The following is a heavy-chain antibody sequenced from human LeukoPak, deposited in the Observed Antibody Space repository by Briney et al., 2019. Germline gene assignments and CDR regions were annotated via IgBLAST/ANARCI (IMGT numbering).Heavy chain of an antibody. Sequence: GGSLRLSCAASGFTFSSYGMHWVRQAPGKGLEWVAFIRYDGSNKYYADSVKGRFTISRDNSKNTLYLQMNSLRAEDTAVYYCAKGGAMVPAIAYWGQGTLVTVSS. CDR1: GFTFSSYG. J-gene: IGHJ4*02. CDR2: IRYDGSNK. CDR3: AKGGAMVPAIAY. V-gene: IGHV3-30*02. D-gene: IGHD5-18*01.